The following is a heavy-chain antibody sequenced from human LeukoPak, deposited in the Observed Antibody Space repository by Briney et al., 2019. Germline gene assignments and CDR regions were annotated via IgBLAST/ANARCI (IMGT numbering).Heavy chain of an antibody. V-gene: IGHV3-74*01. CDR3: ATSSSDY. CDR2: INSDGSNT. D-gene: IGHD2-2*01. J-gene: IGHJ4*02. CDR1: GFTFSNAW. Sequence: GGSLRLSCTASGFTFSNAWMSWVRQAPGKGLVWVSRINSDGSNTNYADSVKGRFTVSRDNAKNTLYLQMNSLRAEDTAVYYCATSSSDYWGQGTLVTVSS.